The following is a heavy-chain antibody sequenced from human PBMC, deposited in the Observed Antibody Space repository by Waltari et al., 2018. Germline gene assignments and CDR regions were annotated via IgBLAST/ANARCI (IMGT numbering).Heavy chain of an antibody. CDR2: INAGNGNT. D-gene: IGHD4-17*01. CDR3: ARDHFGDYVVSPIGGWFDP. CDR1: GYTFTSYA. J-gene: IGHJ5*02. V-gene: IGHV1-3*01. Sequence: QVQLVQSGAEVKKPGASVKVSCKASGYTFTSYAMHWVRQAPGQRLEWMGWINAGNGNTKYSQKFQGRVTITRDTSASTAYMELSSLRSEDTAVYYCARDHFGDYVVSPIGGWFDPWGQGTLVTVSS.